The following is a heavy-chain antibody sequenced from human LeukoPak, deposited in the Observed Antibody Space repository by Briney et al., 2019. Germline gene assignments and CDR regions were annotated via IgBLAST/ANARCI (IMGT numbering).Heavy chain of an antibody. CDR2: ISSSSSTI. D-gene: IGHD3-10*01. CDR3: ARVGEFDY. V-gene: IGHV3-48*02. CDR1: GFTFSSYS. Sequence: GGSLRLSCVASGFTFSSYSMNWVRQAPGKGLEWVSYISSSSSTIYYGDSVKGRFTISRDNAKNSVYLQMNSLRDEDTAVYYCARVGEFDYWGQGTLVTVSS. J-gene: IGHJ4*02.